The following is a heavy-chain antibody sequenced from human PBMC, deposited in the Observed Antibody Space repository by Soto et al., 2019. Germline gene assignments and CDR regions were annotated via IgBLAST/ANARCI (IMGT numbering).Heavy chain of an antibody. CDR2: INNDGTTT. CDR3: ARVDNNGNSESRY. J-gene: IGHJ4*02. V-gene: IGHV3-74*01. Sequence: EVQLVESGGGLVQPGGSLGLSCAASGFTFSTYWMHWVRQAPGKGLEWDSRINNDGTTTAYADSVKGRFTITRDNAKNTLYLQMNSLRAEDTALYYCARVDNNGNSESRYWGQGTLVTVSS. D-gene: IGHD2-8*01. CDR1: GFTFSTYW.